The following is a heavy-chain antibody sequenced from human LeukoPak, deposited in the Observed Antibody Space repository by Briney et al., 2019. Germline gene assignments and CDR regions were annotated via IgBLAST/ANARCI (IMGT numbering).Heavy chain of an antibody. CDR1: GYTFPSYF. V-gene: IGHV1-46*01. CDR3: ARGVATNRYYFDY. CDR2: INPTGGST. D-gene: IGHD5-12*01. Sequence: ASVKVSCKASGYTFPSYFMHWVRQAPGQGLEWMGIINPTGGSTTYAQKFQGRVTMTRDTSTSTVYMELSSLRSDDTAVYYCARGVATNRYYFDYWGQGTLVTVSS. J-gene: IGHJ4*02.